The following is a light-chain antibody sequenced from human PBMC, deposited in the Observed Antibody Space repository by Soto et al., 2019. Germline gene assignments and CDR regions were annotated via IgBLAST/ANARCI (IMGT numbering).Light chain of an antibody. Sequence: DIQMTQSPSTLSASVGDRVTITCRASQSISSWLAWYQQKPGKAPKLLIYAASNLQSGIPSRFSGSGSGTDFTLTISSLQPEDFATYYCEQVNSFPITYGQGTRLEIK. CDR2: AAS. V-gene: IGKV1-12*01. CDR1: QSISSW. J-gene: IGKJ5*01. CDR3: EQVNSFPIT.